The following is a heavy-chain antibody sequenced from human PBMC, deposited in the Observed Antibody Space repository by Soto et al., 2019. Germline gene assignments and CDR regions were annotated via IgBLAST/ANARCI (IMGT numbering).Heavy chain of an antibody. J-gene: IGHJ4*02. CDR1: GCTFSGYA. Sequence: SVKVSCKASGCTFSGYAISWFRLAPGQGPEWMGGIFPVFGSAKYALKFQGRLTITADESAITAHESTSTAYMELSSLRSDDTAVYYCASVYDYLTVDYIFDLWGQGLXVTFSS. D-gene: IGHD3-9*01. CDR2: IFPVFGSA. V-gene: IGHV1-69*13. CDR3: ASVYDYLTVDYIFDL.